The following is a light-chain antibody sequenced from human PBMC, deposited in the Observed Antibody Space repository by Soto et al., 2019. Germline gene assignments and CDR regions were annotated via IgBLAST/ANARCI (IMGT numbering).Light chain of an antibody. CDR1: QSVGTY. CDR3: QQRSDWPPIT. J-gene: IGKJ5*01. CDR2: DAS. V-gene: IGKV3-11*01. Sequence: DIVLTQFPATLSLSPGERATLSCRASQSVGTYLAWYQHKPGQAPRLLIYDASKRAIGIPARFSGSGSGTDFALTISSLEPEELAVYYCQQRSDWPPITFGQGTRLEIK.